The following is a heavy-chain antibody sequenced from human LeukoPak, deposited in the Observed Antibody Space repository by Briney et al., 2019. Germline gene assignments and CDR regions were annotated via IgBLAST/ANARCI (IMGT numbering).Heavy chain of an antibody. Sequence: PSETLALTCTVSGGSIHSYWSWIRQPAGKGLEWIGRISGSGTITYNPALQSRLTISIDTSKNQFSLKLMSVTAADTAVYYCARDSGTTGEVKFDPWGQGTLVTVSS. CDR3: ARDSGTTGEVKFDP. D-gene: IGHD3-10*01. J-gene: IGHJ5*02. V-gene: IGHV4-4*07. CDR1: GGSIHSY. CDR2: ISGSGTI.